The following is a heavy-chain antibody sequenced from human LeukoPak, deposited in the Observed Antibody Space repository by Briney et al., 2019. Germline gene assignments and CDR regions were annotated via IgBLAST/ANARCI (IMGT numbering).Heavy chain of an antibody. J-gene: IGHJ4*02. Sequence: PSGTLSLTCAVSGGSISSYYWSWIRQPPGKGLEWIGYIYYSGSTNYNPSLKSRVTISVDTSKNQFSLKLSSVTAADTAVYYCARYSSSWYTNYFDYWGQGTLVTVSS. CDR2: IYYSGST. D-gene: IGHD6-13*01. V-gene: IGHV4-59*01. CDR3: ARYSSSWYTNYFDY. CDR1: GGSISSYY.